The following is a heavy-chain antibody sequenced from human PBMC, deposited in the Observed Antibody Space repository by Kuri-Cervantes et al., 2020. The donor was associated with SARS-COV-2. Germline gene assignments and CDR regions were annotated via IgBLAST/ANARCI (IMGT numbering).Heavy chain of an antibody. CDR2: INHSGST. J-gene: IGHJ4*02. Sequence: ESLKISCAVYGGSFSGYYWSWIRQPPGKGLEWIGEINHSGSTYYNPSLKSRVTISVDTSKNQFSLKLSSVTAADTAVYYCARVGAYLGYCSSTSCYGPFDYWGQGTLVTVSS. CDR1: GGSFSGYY. D-gene: IGHD2-2*01. CDR3: ARVGAYLGYCSSTSCYGPFDY. V-gene: IGHV4-34*01.